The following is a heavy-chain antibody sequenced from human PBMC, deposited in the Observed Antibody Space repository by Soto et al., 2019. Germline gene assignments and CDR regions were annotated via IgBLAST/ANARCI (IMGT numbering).Heavy chain of an antibody. CDR1: GFTFRTYT. CDR2: IRGFSPYT. V-gene: IGHV3-21*01. Sequence: GGSLRLSCISSGFTFRTYTMNWVRQAPGKGLEWVSGIRGFSPYTFYAESVKGRFTISRDNAKNSLYLQMNSLRAEDTAVYYCARDRGYDAHDYYYKAMDVWGQGTTVTVSS. CDR3: ARDRGYDAHDYYYKAMDV. D-gene: IGHD3-22*01. J-gene: IGHJ6*02.